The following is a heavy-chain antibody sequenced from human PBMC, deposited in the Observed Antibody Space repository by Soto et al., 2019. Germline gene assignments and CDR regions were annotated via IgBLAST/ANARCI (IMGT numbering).Heavy chain of an antibody. J-gene: IGHJ6*02. Sequence: ASVKVSCKASGYTFTSYGISWVRQAPGQGLEWMGWISAYNGNTNYAQKLQGRVTMTTDTSTSTAYMELRSLRSDDTAVYYCARVYSSSWYSINYYYGMGAWGQGTTVTVSS. D-gene: IGHD6-13*01. V-gene: IGHV1-18*01. CDR1: GYTFTSYG. CDR2: ISAYNGNT. CDR3: ARVYSSSWYSINYYYGMGA.